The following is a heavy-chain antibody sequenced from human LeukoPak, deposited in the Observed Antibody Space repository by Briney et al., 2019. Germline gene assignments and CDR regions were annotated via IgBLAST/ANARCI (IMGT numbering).Heavy chain of an antibody. D-gene: IGHD3-10*01. CDR2: IYSGGST. CDR3: ARTPQLAY. V-gene: IGHV3-53*01. CDR1: GFTVSSNY. Sequence: QPGGSLRLSCAASGFTVSSNYMSWVRQAPGNGLEWVSIIYSGGSTYYADSVKGRFTISRDNSKNTLYLQMNSLRAEDTAMYYCARTPQLAYWGQGTLVTVSS. J-gene: IGHJ4*02.